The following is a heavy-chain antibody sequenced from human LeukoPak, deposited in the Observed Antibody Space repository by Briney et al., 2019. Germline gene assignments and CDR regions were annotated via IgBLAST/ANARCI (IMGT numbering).Heavy chain of an antibody. V-gene: IGHV4-4*07. CDR1: GGSISGYF. J-gene: IGHJ2*01. CDR2: IYTSGST. D-gene: IGHD4-23*01. Sequence: PSETLSLTCTVSGGSISGYFWSWIRQPAGKGLEWIGRIYTSGSTNYNPSLKSRVTISLDTSKNQFSLKLSSVTTADTAVYYCARSVVTLYWYFDLWGRGTLVTVSS. CDR3: ARSVVTLYWYFDL.